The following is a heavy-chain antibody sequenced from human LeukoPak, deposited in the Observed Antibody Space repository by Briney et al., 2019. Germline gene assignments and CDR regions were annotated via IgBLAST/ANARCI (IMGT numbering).Heavy chain of an antibody. CDR2: ISSSSSYI. CDR1: GFTFGSYS. CDR3: ARMPISRVGDNYYYYYYMDV. V-gene: IGHV3-21*01. Sequence: GGSLRLSCAASGFTFGSYSMNWVRQAPGKGLEWVSSISSSSSYIYYADSMKGRFTISRDNAKKSLYLQMNSLRAEDTAVYYCARMPISRVGDNYYYYYYMDVWGKGTTVTISS. D-gene: IGHD3-10*01. J-gene: IGHJ6*03.